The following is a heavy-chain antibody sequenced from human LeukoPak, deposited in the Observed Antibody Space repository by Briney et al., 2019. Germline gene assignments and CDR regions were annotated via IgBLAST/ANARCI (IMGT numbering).Heavy chain of an antibody. CDR2: ISGYNGNT. V-gene: IGHV1-18*01. CDR3: ERYDECLDY. J-gene: IGHJ4*02. Sequence: SVRVSFRAPGYTFTNYVISCVRQAPGQGLEWMGWISGYNGNTNYAQKFQGRVTMTTDTSTSTAYMELRSVRSDQTAVYYCERYDECLDYWGQGTLVTVSS. CDR1: GYTFTNYV. D-gene: IGHD3-3*01.